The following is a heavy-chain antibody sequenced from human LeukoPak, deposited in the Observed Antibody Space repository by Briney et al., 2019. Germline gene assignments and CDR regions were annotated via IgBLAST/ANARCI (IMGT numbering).Heavy chain of an antibody. V-gene: IGHV3-23*01. CDR3: AKDEGSGYYYFDY. J-gene: IGHJ4*02. CDR1: GFTFSSYA. CDR2: ISGSGGST. D-gene: IGHD3-22*01. Sequence: AGGSLRLSCAASGFTFSSYAMSWIRQAPGKGLEWVSAISGSGGSTYYADSVKGRFTISRDNSKNTLYVQLNSLRAEDTAVYYCAKDEGSGYYYFDYWGQGTLVTVSS.